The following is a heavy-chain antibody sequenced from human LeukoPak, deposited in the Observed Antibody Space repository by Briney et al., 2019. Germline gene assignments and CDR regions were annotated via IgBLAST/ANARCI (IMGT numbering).Heavy chain of an antibody. Sequence: SETLSLTCAVYGGSFSGYYWSWIRQPPGKGLEWIGEINHSGSTNYNPSLKSRVTISVDTSKNQFSLKLSSVTAADTAVYCCARRPGYSSSWYRLRLDYWGQGTLVTVSS. CDR3: ARRPGYSSSWYRLRLDY. V-gene: IGHV4-34*01. CDR2: INHSGST. D-gene: IGHD6-13*01. CDR1: GGSFSGYY. J-gene: IGHJ4*02.